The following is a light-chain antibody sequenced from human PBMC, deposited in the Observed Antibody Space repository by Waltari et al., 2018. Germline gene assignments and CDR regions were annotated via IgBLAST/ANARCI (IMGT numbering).Light chain of an antibody. V-gene: IGLV4-69*01. CDR3: QTWGTGPRV. CDR1: SCHSSYA. CDR2: VNSDGSH. J-gene: IGLJ2*01. Sequence: QVVLTQSPSASSSLGASVKLTCTLSSCHSSYAHAWHQQQPEKRPRYLMKVNSDGSHNKGDGIPERFSGSSSGAERYLTISGLQSEDEADYYCQTWGTGPRVFGGGTKLTVL.